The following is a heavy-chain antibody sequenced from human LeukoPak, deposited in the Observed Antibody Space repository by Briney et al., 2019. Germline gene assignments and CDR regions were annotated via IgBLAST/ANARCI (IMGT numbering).Heavy chain of an antibody. Sequence: SETLSLTCTVSDGSISSSTYYWGWIRQPPGRGLEWIGSIYYSGSTYYNPSLKSRVTISLDTSKNQFSLRVGSMTAADTAVYYCARAGGYGLIDYWGQGTMATVSS. CDR3: ARAGGYGLIDY. CDR1: DGSISSSTYY. J-gene: IGHJ4*02. V-gene: IGHV4-39*07. D-gene: IGHD5-18*01. CDR2: IYYSGST.